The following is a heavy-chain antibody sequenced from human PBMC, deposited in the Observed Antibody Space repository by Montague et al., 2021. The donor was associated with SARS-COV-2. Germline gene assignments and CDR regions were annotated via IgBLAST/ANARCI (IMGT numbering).Heavy chain of an antibody. CDR3: ARMRIAAAGSPFDI. J-gene: IGHJ3*02. V-gene: IGHV2-70*11. Sequence: PALVKPTQTLTLTCTFSGFSLSTSGMCVSWIRQPPGKALEWLARIDWDDDKYYSTSLKTRLTISKGTSKNQVVLTMTNMDPVDTATYYCARMRIAAAGSPFDIWGQGTMVTVSS. CDR1: GFSLSTSGMC. CDR2: IDWDDDK. D-gene: IGHD6-13*01.